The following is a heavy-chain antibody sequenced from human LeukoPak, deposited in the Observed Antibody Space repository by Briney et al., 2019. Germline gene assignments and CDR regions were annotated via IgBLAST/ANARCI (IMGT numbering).Heavy chain of an antibody. CDR1: GYSISSGYY. CDR2: IYHSGST. D-gene: IGHD6-19*01. CDR3: ARQWGSGWQNWFGP. Sequence: SETLSLTCTVSGYSISSGYYWGWIRQPPGKGLEWIGSIYHSGSTYYNPSLKSRVTISVDTSKNQFSLKLSSVTAADTAVYYCARQWGSGWQNWFGPWGQGTLVTVSS. J-gene: IGHJ5*02. V-gene: IGHV4-38-2*02.